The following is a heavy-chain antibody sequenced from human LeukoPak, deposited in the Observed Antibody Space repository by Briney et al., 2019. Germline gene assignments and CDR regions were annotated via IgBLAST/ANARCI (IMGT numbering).Heavy chain of an antibody. CDR3: ARGGSPNAVFWFP. Sequence: SETLSLTCTVSGGSISSSSYYWGWIRQPPGKGLEWIGSIYYSGSTYYNPSLKSRVTISVDTSKNQFSLKLSSVTAADTAVYYRARGGSPNAVFWFPWGQGTLVTVSS. CDR2: IYYSGST. CDR1: GGSISSSSYY. V-gene: IGHV4-39*07. J-gene: IGHJ5*02. D-gene: IGHD3-3*01.